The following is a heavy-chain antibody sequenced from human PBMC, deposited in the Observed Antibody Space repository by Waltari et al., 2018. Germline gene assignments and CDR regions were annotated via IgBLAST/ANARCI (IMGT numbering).Heavy chain of an antibody. CDR3: ARPPNEYSSSSGDY. J-gene: IGHJ4*02. CDR2: INPSGGST. Sequence: QVQLVQSGAEVKKPGASVKVSCKASGYTFTSYYMHWVRQAPGQGLEWMGIINPSGGSTSYAQKVQDRCTRTRDTSTSTVYMELSSLRAEDTAVYYCARPPNEYSSSSGDYWGQATLVTVSS. CDR1: GYTFTSYY. V-gene: IGHV1-46*01. D-gene: IGHD6-6*01.